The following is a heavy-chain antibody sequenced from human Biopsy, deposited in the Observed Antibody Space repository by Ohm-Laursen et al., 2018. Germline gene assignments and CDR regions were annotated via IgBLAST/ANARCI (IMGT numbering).Heavy chain of an antibody. D-gene: IGHD2-2*01. CDR2: ISYTGGI. CDR1: GGSISGYH. V-gene: IGHV4-59*01. J-gene: IGHJ4*02. CDR3: ARMPHFDY. Sequence: GTLSLTCTVSGGSISGYHWSWIRKSPGKGLEWLAYISYTGGITSNPSLNSRATMSLDTSKNQFSLRLVYVTAADTAVYYCARMPHFDYWGQGILVTVSS.